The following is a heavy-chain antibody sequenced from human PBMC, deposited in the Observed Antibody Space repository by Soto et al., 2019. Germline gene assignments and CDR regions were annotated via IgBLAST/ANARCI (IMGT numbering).Heavy chain of an antibody. J-gene: IGHJ4*02. CDR3: ASPYSSSAPRPFDY. Sequence: GVLRLSCAASGFTFSSYAMSWVRQAPGKGLEWVSAISGSGGSTYYADSAKGRFTISRDNSKNTLYLQMNSLRAEDTAVYYRASPYSSSAPRPFDYWGQGTLVTVSS. CDR1: GFTFSSYA. D-gene: IGHD6-6*01. V-gene: IGHV3-23*01. CDR2: ISGSGGST.